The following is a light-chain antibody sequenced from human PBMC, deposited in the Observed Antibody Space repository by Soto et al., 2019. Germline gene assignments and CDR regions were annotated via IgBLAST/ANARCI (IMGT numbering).Light chain of an antibody. Sequence: QSVLTQPPSVSGAPGQRVTISFTGSSSNIGAGYDVHWYQQLPGTAPKLLIYGNSNRPSGVPDRFSGSKSGTSASLAITGLQAEDEADYYCQSDDSSWVFGGGTKLTVL. J-gene: IGLJ3*02. CDR2: GNS. V-gene: IGLV1-40*01. CDR1: SSNIGAGYD. CDR3: QSDDSSWV.